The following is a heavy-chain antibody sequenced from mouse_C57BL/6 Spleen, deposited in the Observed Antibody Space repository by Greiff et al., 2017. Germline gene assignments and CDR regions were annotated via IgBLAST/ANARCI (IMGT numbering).Heavy chain of an antibody. V-gene: IGHV1-42*01. J-gene: IGHJ3*01. CDR2: INPSTGGT. CDR1: GYSFTGYY. D-gene: IGHD3-2*02. CDR3: ARRSGYDY. Sequence: VQLKESGPELVKPGASVKISCKASGYSFTGYYMNWVKQSPEKSLEWIGEINPSTGGTTYNQKFKAKATLTVDKSSSTAYMQLKSLTSEDSAVDYCARRSGYDYWGQGTLVTVSA.